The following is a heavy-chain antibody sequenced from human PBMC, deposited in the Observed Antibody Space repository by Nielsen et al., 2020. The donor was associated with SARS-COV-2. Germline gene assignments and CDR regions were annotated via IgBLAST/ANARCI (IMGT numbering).Heavy chain of an antibody. CDR2: ISAYNGNT. D-gene: IGHD3-3*01. CDR3: ATEASIFGVVPPGY. V-gene: IGHV1-18*01. J-gene: IGHJ4*02. CDR1: GYTFTSYG. Sequence: ASVKVSCKASGYTFTSYGISWVRQAPGQGLEWMGWISAYNGNTNYAQKLQGRVTMTTDTSTSTAYMELSSLRSEDTAVYYCATEASIFGVVPPGYWGQGTLVTVSS.